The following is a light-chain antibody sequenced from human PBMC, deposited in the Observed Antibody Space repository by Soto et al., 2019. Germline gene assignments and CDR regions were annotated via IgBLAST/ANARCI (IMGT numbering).Light chain of an antibody. CDR3: QQYNNWS. CDR2: AAS. CDR1: QSVGSN. Sequence: EVVMTQSPATLSVSPGETATLSCSASQSVGSNLAWYQQKPGQAPRLLIYAASTRATGIPARFSGSGSGTEFTLTISSLQSEDFAVYYCQQYNNWSFGQGTRLEIK. V-gene: IGKV3-15*01. J-gene: IGKJ5*01.